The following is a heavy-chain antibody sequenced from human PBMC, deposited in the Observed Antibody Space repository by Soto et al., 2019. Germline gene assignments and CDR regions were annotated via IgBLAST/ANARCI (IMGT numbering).Heavy chain of an antibody. Sequence: GGSLSLSWAAAGGTFMDFSSNWVRPAPGKGLEWVSSISSSSSYIYYADSVKGRFTISRDNAKNSLFLQMNSLRAEDTAVYYCARALKTYSASCLYGMDVWGQGTTVTVSS. V-gene: IGHV3-21*01. J-gene: IGHJ6*02. CDR3: ARALKTYSASCLYGMDV. CDR2: ISSSSSYI. CDR1: GGTFMDFS. D-gene: IGHD6-13*01.